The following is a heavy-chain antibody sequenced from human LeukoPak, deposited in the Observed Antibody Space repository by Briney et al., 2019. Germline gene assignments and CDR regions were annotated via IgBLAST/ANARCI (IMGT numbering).Heavy chain of an antibody. J-gene: IGHJ4*02. D-gene: IGHD1-26*01. V-gene: IGHV1-18*01. CDR2: INAYNGNT. Sequence: ASVKVSCKTSGYTFTYYVISWVRQAPGQGLEWMGWINAYNGNTNDAQKFQGRVTMTTDTSTSTAYMELRSLRSGDKAVYLCARGEKPYDYWGQGTLVSVSS. CDR3: ARGEKPYDY. CDR1: GYTFTYYV.